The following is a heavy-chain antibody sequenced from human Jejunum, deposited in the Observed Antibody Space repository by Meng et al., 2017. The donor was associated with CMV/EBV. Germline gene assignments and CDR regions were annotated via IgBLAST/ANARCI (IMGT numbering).Heavy chain of an antibody. J-gene: IGHJ4*02. CDR2: IKDDGSEK. V-gene: IGHV3-7*01. D-gene: IGHD3-9*01. CDR3: ARDYDRSLDFDY. Sequence: SGFTFSTYWMTWVRQTPAKGLEWLAQIKDDGSEKYYVDSVSGRFTISRDNAKNSLYLQMNSLRAEDTAVYYCARDYDRSLDFDYWGQGTRVTVSS. CDR1: GFTFSTYW.